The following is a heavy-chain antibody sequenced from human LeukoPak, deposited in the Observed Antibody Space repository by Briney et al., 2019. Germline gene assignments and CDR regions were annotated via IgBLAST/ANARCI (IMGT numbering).Heavy chain of an antibody. CDR1: GFTFSSYA. CDR3: AKDSGYSSGWYINWFDP. V-gene: IGHV3-23*01. CDR2: ISGSGGST. J-gene: IGHJ5*02. D-gene: IGHD6-19*01. Sequence: GGSQRLSCAASGFTFSSYAMSWVRQAPGKGLEWVSAISGSGGSTYYADSVKGRFTISRDNSKNTLYLQMNSLRAEDTAVYYCAKDSGYSSGWYINWFDPWGQGTLVTVSS.